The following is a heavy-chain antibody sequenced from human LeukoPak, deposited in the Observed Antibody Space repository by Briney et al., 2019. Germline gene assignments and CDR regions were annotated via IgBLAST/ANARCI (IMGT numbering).Heavy chain of an antibody. V-gene: IGHV4-39*07. J-gene: IGHJ3*02. CDR2: IYYSGIT. CDR3: XXVRXLXIXXYDXSXXFXI. Sequence: TXTVXGGSISSSSYYWGWIRQPPGKGLEWIGSIYYSGITYYNPSLKSRVTISVDTSKNQFSLKLSSVTAADTAVCXXXXVRXLXIXXYDXSXXFXIWGQGTMVTVSS. D-gene: IGHD3-22*01. CDR1: GGSISSSSYY.